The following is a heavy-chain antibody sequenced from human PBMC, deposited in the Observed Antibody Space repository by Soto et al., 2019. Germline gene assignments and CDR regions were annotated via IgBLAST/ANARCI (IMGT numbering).Heavy chain of an antibody. Sequence: QVQLVQSGADVKKPGSSVKISCTASGAAFSNYTFTWVRRAPGEGLEWVGRVIPLLDASNYAEKFQDRVTISADRSTSTVYMELSGLRSEDSAIYYCASGKSQMSQDRMGFYYYMDVWGKGPSVTVSS. CDR1: GAAFSNYT. J-gene: IGHJ6*03. CDR3: ASGKSQMSQDRMGFYYYMDV. CDR2: VIPLLDAS. D-gene: IGHD2-15*01. V-gene: IGHV1-69*08.